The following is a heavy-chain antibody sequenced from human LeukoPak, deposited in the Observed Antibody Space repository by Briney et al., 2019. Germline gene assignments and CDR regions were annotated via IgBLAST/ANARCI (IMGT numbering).Heavy chain of an antibody. Sequence: GASVKVSCKASGYTFTGNYMHWVRQAPGQGLEWMGWINPNSGGTNHAQKFQGRVTMTRDTSISTAYMELSGLRSDDTAVYYCARDRCSGASCYLFDYWGQGTLVTVSS. D-gene: IGHD2-15*01. J-gene: IGHJ4*02. CDR2: INPNSGGT. CDR1: GYTFTGNY. V-gene: IGHV1-2*02. CDR3: ARDRCSGASCYLFDY.